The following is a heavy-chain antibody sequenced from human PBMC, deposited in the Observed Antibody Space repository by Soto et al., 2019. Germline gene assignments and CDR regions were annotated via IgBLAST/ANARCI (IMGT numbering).Heavy chain of an antibody. V-gene: IGHV4-31*03. D-gene: IGHD6-25*01. Sequence: QVQLESSGPGLVKPSQTLSLTCTVSGGSISSVGYFWTWIRQHPAKGLEWIGHISYSGSTYFIPSFRSRLRLSVDTSKNQFSLTLTSVTVADTALYYCARLNSGWHQTFDSSGHGTLVTVSS. CDR3: ARLNSGWHQTFDS. CDR1: GGSISSVGYF. CDR2: ISYSGST. J-gene: IGHJ4*03.